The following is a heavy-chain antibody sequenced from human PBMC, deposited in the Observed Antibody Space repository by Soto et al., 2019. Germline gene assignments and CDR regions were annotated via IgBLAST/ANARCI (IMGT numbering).Heavy chain of an antibody. CDR1: GGSISSGGYY. CDR3: ARGAYGYGDAFDI. CDR2: IYYSGST. J-gene: IGHJ3*02. D-gene: IGHD5-12*01. Sequence: SETLSLTCTVSGGSISSGGYYWSWIRQHPGKGLEWIGYIYYSGSTYYNPSLKSRVTISVDTSKNRFSLKLSSVTAADTAVYYCARGAYGYGDAFDIWGQGTMVTVSS. V-gene: IGHV4-31*03.